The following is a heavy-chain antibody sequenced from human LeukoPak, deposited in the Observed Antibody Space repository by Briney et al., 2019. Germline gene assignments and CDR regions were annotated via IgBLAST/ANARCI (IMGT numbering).Heavy chain of an antibody. J-gene: IGHJ6*02. CDR2: ISGSGGST. D-gene: IGHD5-18*01. CDR3: AKDEGRYSYGLYYYYGMDV. V-gene: IGHV3-23*01. CDR1: GFTFSSYA. Sequence: GGSLRLSCAASGFTFSSYAMSWVRQAPGKGLEWVSAISGSGGSTYYADSVRGRFTISRDNSKNTLYLQMNSLRAEDTAVHYCAKDEGRYSYGLYYYYGMDVWGQGTTVTVSS.